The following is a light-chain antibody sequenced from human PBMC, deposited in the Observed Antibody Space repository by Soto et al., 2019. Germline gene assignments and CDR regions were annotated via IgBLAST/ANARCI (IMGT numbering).Light chain of an antibody. Sequence: DIQMTQSPSTLSASVGDRVTITCRASQSISSWLAWYQQKPGKAPKLLIYDASTLKSGVPSRFSGSESGTEFTLTISSLQPDDFASYYCQQYDTSSWTFGQGTKVEIK. V-gene: IGKV1-5*01. CDR3: QQYDTSSWT. J-gene: IGKJ1*01. CDR1: QSISSW. CDR2: DAS.